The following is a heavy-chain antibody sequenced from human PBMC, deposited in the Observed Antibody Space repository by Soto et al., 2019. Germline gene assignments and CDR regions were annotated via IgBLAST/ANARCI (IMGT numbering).Heavy chain of an antibody. J-gene: IGHJ4*02. Sequence: SGPTLVNPTQTLTLTCTFSGFSLSTSGVGVGWIRQPPGKALEWLALIYWDDDKRYSPSLKSRLTITKDTSKNQVVLTMTNMDPVDTATYYCAHRPDHFWSGYYHYFDYWGQGTLVTVSS. D-gene: IGHD3-3*01. CDR2: IYWDDDK. CDR1: GFSLSTSGVG. CDR3: AHRPDHFWSGYYHYFDY. V-gene: IGHV2-5*02.